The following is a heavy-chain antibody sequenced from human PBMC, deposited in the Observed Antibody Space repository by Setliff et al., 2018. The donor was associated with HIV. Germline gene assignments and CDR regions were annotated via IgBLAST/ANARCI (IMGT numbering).Heavy chain of an antibody. Sequence: PSETLSLTCIVSGVSISSSSYYWGWIRQPPGKGLEWIGTVYYSGSTYYNPSLKSRVTISVDTSENQFSRKLSSVTAADTAVYYCARDGYSSSWYVISGSFDYWGQGILVTVSS. D-gene: IGHD6-13*01. CDR1: GVSISSSSYY. CDR2: VYYSGST. CDR3: ARDGYSSSWYVISGSFDY. J-gene: IGHJ4*02. V-gene: IGHV4-39*07.